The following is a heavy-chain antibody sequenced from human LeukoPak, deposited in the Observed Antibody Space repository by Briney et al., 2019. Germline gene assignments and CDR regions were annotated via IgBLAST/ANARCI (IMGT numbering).Heavy chain of an antibody. J-gene: IGHJ4*02. CDR3: ASLSTGFHFDY. CDR2: ISSSGSPI. V-gene: IGHV3-48*03. Sequence: SGGSLRLSCAASGFTFRSYAMNWVRQAPGKGLGWVSYISSSGSPIYYAGSVKGRFTISRDNAKNSLYLQMNSLRAEDTAVYYCASLSTGFHFDYWGQGTLVTVSS. CDR1: GFTFRSYA. D-gene: IGHD3-9*01.